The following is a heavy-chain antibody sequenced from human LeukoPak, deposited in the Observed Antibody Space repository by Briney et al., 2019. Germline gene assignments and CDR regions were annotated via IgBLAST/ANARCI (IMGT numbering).Heavy chain of an antibody. CDR1: GYTFTSYG. D-gene: IGHD1-26*01. Sequence: ASVKVSCKASGYTFTSYGISWVRQAPGQGLEWMGWISAYNGNTNYAQKLQGRVTMTTDPSTSTAYMELRSLRSDDTAVYYCARDASGGGSYYSNDAFDIWGQGTMVTVSS. CDR2: ISAYNGNT. V-gene: IGHV1-18*01. J-gene: IGHJ3*02. CDR3: ARDASGGGSYYSNDAFDI.